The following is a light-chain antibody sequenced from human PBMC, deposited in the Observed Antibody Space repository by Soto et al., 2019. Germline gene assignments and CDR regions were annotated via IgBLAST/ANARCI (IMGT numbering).Light chain of an antibody. CDR1: QSVSSTY. CDR2: GAS. Sequence: EIVLTQSPGTLSLSPGERATLSCRASQSVSSTYLAWYQQKPGQAPRLLIYGASSRATGIPDRFSGSGSGTDFTLTISRLEPADFAVYFCQQYVSSAYTFGQATKLEIK. J-gene: IGKJ2*01. V-gene: IGKV3-20*01. CDR3: QQYVSSAYT.